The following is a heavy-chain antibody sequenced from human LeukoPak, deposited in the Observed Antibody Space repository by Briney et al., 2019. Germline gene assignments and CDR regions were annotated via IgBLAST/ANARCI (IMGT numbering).Heavy chain of an antibody. CDR1: GYTFTSYA. D-gene: IGHD3-10*01. V-gene: IGHV1-3*01. J-gene: IGHJ6*04. CDR2: INAGNGNT. CDR3: ARFMVRGYYYGMDV. Sequence: ASVKVSCKASGYTFTSYAMHWVRQAPGQRLEWMGWINAGNGNTKYSQKFQGRVTFTRDTSASTAYMELSSLRSEDTAVYYCARFMVRGYYYGMDVWGKGTTVTVSS.